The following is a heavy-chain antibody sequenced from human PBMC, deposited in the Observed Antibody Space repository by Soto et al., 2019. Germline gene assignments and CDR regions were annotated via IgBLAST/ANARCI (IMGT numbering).Heavy chain of an antibody. CDR2: IIPIFGTA. J-gene: IGHJ5*02. CDR3: ARDLVGNLGYCSGGSCSWFDP. V-gene: IGHV1-69*06. CDR1: GGTFSSYA. Sequence: SVKVSCKASGGTFSSYAISWVRQAPGQGLEWMGGIIPIFGTANYAQKFQGRVTITADKSTSTAYMELSGLRSEDTAVYYCARDLVGNLGYCSGGSCSWFDPWGQGALVTVSS. D-gene: IGHD2-15*01.